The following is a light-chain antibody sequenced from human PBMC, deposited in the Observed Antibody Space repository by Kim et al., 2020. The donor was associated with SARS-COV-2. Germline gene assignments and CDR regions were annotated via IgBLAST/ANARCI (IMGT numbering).Light chain of an antibody. CDR2: YDS. CDR1: NIGSKA. CDR3: QVWDSSGDHPV. J-gene: IGLJ2*01. V-gene: IGLV3-21*04. Sequence: PGKAARISCGGNNIGSKAVHWYQRKPGQAPVLVIYYDSDRPSGIPERFSGSNSGNTATLTISRVEAGDEAGYYCQVWDSSGDHPVFGGGTKLTVL.